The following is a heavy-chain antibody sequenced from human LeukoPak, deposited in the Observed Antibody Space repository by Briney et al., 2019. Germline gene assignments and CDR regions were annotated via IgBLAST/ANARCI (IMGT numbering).Heavy chain of an antibody. CDR2: ISSSSSYI. CDR1: GFTFSNAW. J-gene: IGHJ4*02. Sequence: PGGSLRLSCAASGFTFSNAWMSWVRQAPGKGLEWVSSISSSSSYIYYADSVKGRFTISRDNAKNSLYLQMNSLRAEDTAVYYCARDLGLYCSSTSCYPGWGQGTLVTVSS. D-gene: IGHD2-2*01. V-gene: IGHV3-21*01. CDR3: ARDLGLYCSSTSCYPG.